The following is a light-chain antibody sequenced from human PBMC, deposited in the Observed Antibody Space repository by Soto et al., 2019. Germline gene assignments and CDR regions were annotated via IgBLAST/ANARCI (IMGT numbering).Light chain of an antibody. CDR3: QQRSNWPPLT. V-gene: IGKV3-11*01. J-gene: IGKJ4*01. Sequence: EIVLTQSPATLSLSPGEGATLSRRASQNVSRFLAWYQRRPGQAPRLLIYDASNRASGIPARFTGSGSGTDFTFTISSLEPEDSAVYYCQQRSNWPPLTFGGGTKVEIK. CDR2: DAS. CDR1: QNVSRF.